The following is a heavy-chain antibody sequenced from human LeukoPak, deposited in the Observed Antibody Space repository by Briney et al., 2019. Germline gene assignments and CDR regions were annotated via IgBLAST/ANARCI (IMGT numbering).Heavy chain of an antibody. D-gene: IGHD3-16*01. CDR2: IWNAGTNT. J-gene: IGHJ4*02. Sequence: LEWVSLIWNAGTNTYYADSVKCRFTISRDNSKKKLYLQMNSLRAEDMAVYYCAGDTPPGGDYYFDYWGQGTLVIVSS. V-gene: IGHV3-33*01. CDR3: AGDTPPGGDYYFDY.